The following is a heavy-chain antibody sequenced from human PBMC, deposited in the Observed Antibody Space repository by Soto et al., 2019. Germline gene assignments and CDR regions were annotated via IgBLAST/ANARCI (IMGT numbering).Heavy chain of an antibody. CDR3: AREWGLLPYYVMNV. CDR2: IYSSELT. CDR1: GGSIRSADYC. V-gene: IGHV4-30-4*02. Sequence: PSETLSLTCTVSGGSIRSADYCWSWVRQPPGNGLEWIGSIYSSELTYYNPSLQSRVTISVDTSKNDFSLNLSSVTAADTAVYFCAREWGLLPYYVMNVWGHGTAVTVSS. D-gene: IGHD7-27*01. J-gene: IGHJ6*02.